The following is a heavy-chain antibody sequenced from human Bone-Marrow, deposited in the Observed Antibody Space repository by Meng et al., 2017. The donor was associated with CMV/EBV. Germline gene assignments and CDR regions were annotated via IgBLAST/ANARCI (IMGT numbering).Heavy chain of an antibody. V-gene: IGHV1-18*01. CDR1: GYTFTSYG. J-gene: IGHJ4*02. CDR3: ARATWSIGGATTSDY. Sequence: ASVKVSCKASGYTFTSYGISWVRQAPGQGLEWMGWISAYNGNTNYAQKLQGRVTMTTDTSTSTAYMELRSLRSDDTAVYYCARATWSIGGATTSDYWGQGTLVTVSS. CDR2: ISAYNGNT. D-gene: IGHD1-26*01.